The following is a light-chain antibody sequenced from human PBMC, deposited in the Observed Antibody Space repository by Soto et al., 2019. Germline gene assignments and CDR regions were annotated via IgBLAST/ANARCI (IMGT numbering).Light chain of an antibody. CDR3: QQYNGYSRT. V-gene: IGKV1-5*01. CDR2: DVS. J-gene: IGKJ1*01. CDR1: EGVGDS. Sequence: GDRVTVTCRASEGVGDSLAWYQQKPGKAPYLLISDVSSLERGVPSRVSGSGSGTKFTLTISSMQADDVATVYCQQYNGYSRTFGQGTKVDIK.